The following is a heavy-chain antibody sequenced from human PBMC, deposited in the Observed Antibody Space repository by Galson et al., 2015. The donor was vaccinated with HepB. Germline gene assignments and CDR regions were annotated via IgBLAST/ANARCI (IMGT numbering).Heavy chain of an antibody. J-gene: IGHJ4*02. CDR1: GGTFSSYA. V-gene: IGHV1-69*01. D-gene: IGHD3-22*01. Sequence: ASGGTFSSYAISWVRQAPGQGLEWMGGITPIFGTANYAQRFQGRVTITADESTSTAYMELSSLRSEDTAVYYCARVRDYYDSSGYYFDYWGQGTLVTVSS. CDR3: ARVRDYYDSSGYYFDY. CDR2: ITPIFGTA.